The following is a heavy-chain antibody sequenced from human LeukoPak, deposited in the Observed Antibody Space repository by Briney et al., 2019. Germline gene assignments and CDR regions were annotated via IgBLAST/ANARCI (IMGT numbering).Heavy chain of an antibody. V-gene: IGHV3-23*01. CDR1: GFTFSSYA. CDR2: ISESGGTT. J-gene: IGHJ4*02. Sequence: PGGSLRLSCAASGFTFSSYALSWVRQAPGKGLEWVSAISESGGTTYYADSVKGRFTISRDSSKNTPYLQMNSLRAEDTAVYYCAISGGYWAWAHWGQGTLVTVSS. D-gene: IGHD1-26*01. CDR3: AISGGYWAWAH.